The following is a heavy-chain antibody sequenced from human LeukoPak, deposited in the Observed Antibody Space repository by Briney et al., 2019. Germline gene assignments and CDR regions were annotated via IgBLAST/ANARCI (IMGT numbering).Heavy chain of an antibody. Sequence: ETLSLTCTVSGGSISSYWMSWLRQAPGKGLEWVANIQHDGSGQYYEDSVKGRFTISRDNAKGSLFLQMNSLRAEDTAVYFCARSFLMSFGELLSGGFDVWGQGAMVTVSS. CDR1: GGSISSYW. CDR2: IQHDGSGQ. D-gene: IGHD3-10*01. V-gene: IGHV3-7*01. CDR3: ARSFLMSFGELLSGGFDV. J-gene: IGHJ3*01.